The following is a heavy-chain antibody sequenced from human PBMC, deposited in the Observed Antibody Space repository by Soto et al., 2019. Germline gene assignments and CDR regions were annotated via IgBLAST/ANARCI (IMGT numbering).Heavy chain of an antibody. CDR2: IYSGGST. Sequence: GESLKISCAASGFTVSSNYMSWVRQAPGKGLEWVSVIYSGGSTYYADSVKGRFTISRDNSKNTLYLQMNSLRAEDTAVYYCARWTRGRLDPWGQGTLVTVSS. CDR1: GFTVSSNY. J-gene: IGHJ5*02. D-gene: IGHD3-16*01. CDR3: ARWTRGRLDP. V-gene: IGHV3-53*01.